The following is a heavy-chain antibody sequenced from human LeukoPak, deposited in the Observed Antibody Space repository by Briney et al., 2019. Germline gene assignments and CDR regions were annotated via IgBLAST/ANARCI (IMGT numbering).Heavy chain of an antibody. CDR2: FDPEDGET. V-gene: IGHV1-24*01. J-gene: IGHJ4*02. CDR1: GYTLTELS. D-gene: IGHD3-10*01. CDR3: ASMVRGVILPFDY. Sequence: ASVKVSCKVSGYTLTELSMHWVRQDPGKGLEWMGGFDPEDGETIYAQKFQGRVIMTEDTSTDTAYMELSSLRSEDTAVYYCASMVRGVILPFDYWGQGTLVTVSS.